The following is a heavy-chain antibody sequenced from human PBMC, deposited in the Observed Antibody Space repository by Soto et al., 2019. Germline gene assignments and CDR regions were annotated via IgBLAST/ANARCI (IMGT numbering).Heavy chain of an antibody. CDR2: IKQEGSEK. J-gene: IGHJ6*02. V-gene: IGHV3-7*03. D-gene: IGHD3-3*01. CDR1: AFTFSSYW. Sequence: PVGSLRLSCAASAFTFSSYWMSWVRQAPGRGLEWVANIKQEGSEKSYVDSVKGRFTISRDNAKNSLYLQMNSLRAEDAAVYYCARGSQGHYDLHYRVDVWGQGTTVTVSS. CDR3: ARGSQGHYDLHYRVDV.